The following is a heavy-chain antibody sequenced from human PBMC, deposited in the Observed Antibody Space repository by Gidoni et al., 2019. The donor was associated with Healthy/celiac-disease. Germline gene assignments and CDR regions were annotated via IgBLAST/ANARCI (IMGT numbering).Heavy chain of an antibody. CDR1: GFTFSSYS. J-gene: IGHJ4*02. CDR3: ATPGEHYYDSSGYPRFPYYFDY. CDR2: ISSSSSYI. V-gene: IGHV3-21*01. D-gene: IGHD3-22*01. Sequence: EVQLVESGGGLVKPGGSLRLSCAASGFTFSSYSLNWVRQAPGKGLEWVSSISSSSSYIYYADSVKGRFTISRDNAKNSLYLQMNSLRAEDTAVYYCATPGEHYYDSSGYPRFPYYFDYWGQGTLVTVSS.